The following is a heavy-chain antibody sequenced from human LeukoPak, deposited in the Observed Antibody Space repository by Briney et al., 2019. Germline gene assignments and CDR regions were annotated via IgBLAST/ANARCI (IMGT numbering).Heavy chain of an antibody. V-gene: IGHV3-23*01. CDR2: LTASGNTT. J-gene: IGHJ3*02. D-gene: IGHD4-17*01. CDR3: AKGSSTVTSRAAFDN. CDR1: GVTFSNDA. Sequence: GEPLRLSCAAAGVTFSNDAMSWVLQAPGSGREWVSGLTASGNTTYYADSVKGRFTTSRDNSKNTLYLHVNSLRAEDTAVYYCAKGSSTVTSRAAFDNWGQGTMVTVSS.